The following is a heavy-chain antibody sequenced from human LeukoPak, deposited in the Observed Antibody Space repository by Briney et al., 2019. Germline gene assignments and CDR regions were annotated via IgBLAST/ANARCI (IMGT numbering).Heavy chain of an antibody. D-gene: IGHD2-2*01. V-gene: IGHV3-21*01. J-gene: IGHJ3*02. CDR3: ARDIIRDCSSTSCYLRRAFDI. CDR2: IIISSSYI. CDR1: GFTFSSYS. Sequence: GGSLRLSCAASGFTFSSYSMNWVRQAPGKGLEWVSSIIISSSYIYYADSVKGRFTISRDNAKNSLYLQMNSLRAEDTAVYYCARDIIRDCSSTSCYLRRAFDIWGQGTMVTVSS.